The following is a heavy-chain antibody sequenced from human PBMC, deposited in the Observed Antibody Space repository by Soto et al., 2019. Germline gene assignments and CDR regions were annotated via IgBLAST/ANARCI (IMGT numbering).Heavy chain of an antibody. CDR2: IYSGGST. V-gene: IGHV3-66*01. CDR3: AIDHPPVGPPLLYGMDV. Sequence: GGSLRLSCAASGFNVSSNYMSWVSQAPGKGLEWVSVIYSGGSTYYADSVKGRFTISRDNSKNTLYLQMNSLRAEDTAVYYCAIDHPPVGPPLLYGMDVWGQGTTVIGSS. CDR1: GFNVSSNY. D-gene: IGHD2-2*01. J-gene: IGHJ6*02.